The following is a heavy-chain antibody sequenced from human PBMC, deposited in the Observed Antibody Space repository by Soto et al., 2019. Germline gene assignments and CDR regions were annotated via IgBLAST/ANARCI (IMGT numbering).Heavy chain of an antibody. D-gene: IGHD6-6*01. Sequence: QVQLVESGGGVVQPGRSLRLSCAASGFTFSSYGMHWVRQAPGKGLEWVAVISYDGSNKYYADSVKGRFTISRDNSKNTLYLQMNSLRAEDTAVYYCAKSGPIAARSKGLGWYFDYWVQGTLVTVSS. V-gene: IGHV3-30*18. CDR3: AKSGPIAARSKGLGWYFDY. CDR2: ISYDGSNK. J-gene: IGHJ4*02. CDR1: GFTFSSYG.